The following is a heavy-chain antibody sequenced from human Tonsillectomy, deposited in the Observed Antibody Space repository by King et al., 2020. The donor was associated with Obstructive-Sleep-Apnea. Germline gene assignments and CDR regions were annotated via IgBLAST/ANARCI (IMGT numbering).Heavy chain of an antibody. CDR1: GFIFSDYD. CDR2: ITTISHYI. Sequence: VQLVESGGGLVKPGGSLRLSCAASGFIFSDYDMNWVRRAPGKGLEWVSSITTISHYIYYADSVKVRFTISRDNANNLVYLQMSSLRAEDTAMYYCTSALGSRALRDNWFDLWGQGTLVTVSS. V-gene: IGHV3-21*01. J-gene: IGHJ5*02. D-gene: IGHD3-10*01. CDR3: TSALGSRALRDNWFDL.